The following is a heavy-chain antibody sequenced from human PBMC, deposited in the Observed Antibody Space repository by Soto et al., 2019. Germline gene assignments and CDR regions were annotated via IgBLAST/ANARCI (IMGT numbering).Heavy chain of an antibody. J-gene: IGHJ4*02. Sequence: PGGSLRLSCAASGFIFKMYWMHWVRQSPGKGLVWISRIYNDGTYSDYADSVRGRFTISRDNVNDTLYLQMNNLRAEDSGLYYCTRGPRPISTGTGAYWGQG. CDR3: TRGPRPISTGTGAY. CDR2: IYNDGTYS. V-gene: IGHV3-74*01. D-gene: IGHD3-10*01. CDR1: GFIFKMYW.